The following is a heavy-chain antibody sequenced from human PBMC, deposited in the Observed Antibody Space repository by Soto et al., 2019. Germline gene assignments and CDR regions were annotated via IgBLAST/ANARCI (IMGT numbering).Heavy chain of an antibody. CDR2: ISYDGSNK. CDR1: GFTFSSYG. CDR3: AKEGRYSSGWYHY. J-gene: IGHJ4*02. V-gene: IGHV3-30*18. Sequence: QVQLVESGGGVVQPGRSLRLSCAASGFTFSSYGMHWVRQAPGKGLEWVAVISYDGSNKYYADSVKGRFTISRDNSKNTLYLQMSSLRAEDTAVYYCAKEGRYSSGWYHYWGQGTLVTVSS. D-gene: IGHD6-19*01.